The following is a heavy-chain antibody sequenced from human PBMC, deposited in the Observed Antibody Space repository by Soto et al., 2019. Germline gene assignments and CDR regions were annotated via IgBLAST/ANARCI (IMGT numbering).Heavy chain of an antibody. J-gene: IGHJ6*02. D-gene: IGHD3-10*01. CDR2: IIPIFGTA. CDR1: GDTFSSYA. CDR3: ARVSRGVIIISYYYYGMDV. Sequence: SVKVSCKASGDTFSSYAISWVRQAPGQGLEWMGGIIPIFGTANYAQKFQGRVTITADESTSTAYMELSSLRSEDTAVYYCARVSRGVIIISYYYYGMDVWGQGTTVTVSS. V-gene: IGHV1-69*13.